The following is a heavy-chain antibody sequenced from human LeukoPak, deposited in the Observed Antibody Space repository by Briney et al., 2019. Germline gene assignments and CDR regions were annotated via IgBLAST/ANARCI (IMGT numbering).Heavy chain of an antibody. V-gene: IGHV1-18*01. CDR3: ARDTLEAYYDFWSGYGHYGMDV. J-gene: IGHJ6*02. Sequence: ASVKVSCEASGYTFTSYGISWVRQAPGQGLEWMGWISAYNGNTNYAQKLQGRVTMTTDTSTSTAYMELRSLRSDDTAVYYCARDTLEAYYDFWSGYGHYGMDVWGQGTTVTVSS. CDR1: GYTFTSYG. CDR2: ISAYNGNT. D-gene: IGHD3-3*01.